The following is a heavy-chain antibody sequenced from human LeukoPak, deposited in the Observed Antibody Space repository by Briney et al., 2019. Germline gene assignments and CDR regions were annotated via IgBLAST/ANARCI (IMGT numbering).Heavy chain of an antibody. CDR2: IDRGGST. V-gene: IGHV3-53*01. CDR3: AKRVGYGYGMDV. Sequence: SGGSLRLSCEASAFSVSSNDMSWVRQAPGKGLECVSVIDRGGSTFADSVKGRFTISRDNSKNTLYLQMNSLRVEDTAEFYCAKRVGYGYGMDVWGQGTTVTVSS. J-gene: IGHJ6*02. CDR1: AFSVSSND. D-gene: IGHD6-13*01.